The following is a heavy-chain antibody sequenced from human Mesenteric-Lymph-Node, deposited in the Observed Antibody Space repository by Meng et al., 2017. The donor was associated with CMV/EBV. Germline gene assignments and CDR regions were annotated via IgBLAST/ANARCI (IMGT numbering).Heavy chain of an antibody. Sequence: SETLSLTCTVSGVSITSYYWSWIRQSPGRGLEWIGSVDYSGDTNYNPSLKSRVTILEDTSKNQFSLKLSSVTAADTAVYYCARGEWDNWNDEGRFYYYGMDVWGQGTTVTVSS. D-gene: IGHD1-1*01. J-gene: IGHJ6*02. CDR2: VDYSGDT. V-gene: IGHV4-59*01. CDR1: GVSITSYY. CDR3: ARGEWDNWNDEGRFYYYGMDV.